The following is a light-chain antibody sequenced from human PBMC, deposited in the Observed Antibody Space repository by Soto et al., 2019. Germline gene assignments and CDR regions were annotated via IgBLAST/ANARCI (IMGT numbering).Light chain of an antibody. CDR2: EVR. J-gene: IGLJ1*01. CDR3: LSLHGDSKYV. V-gene: IGLV2-8*01. Sequence: QSALTQPPSASGSAGQSVTISCTGTSSDVGAYNFVSWYQQHPYKAPKLIIYEVRKRPSGVPDRFSGSKSGNTASLTVSGLQAEDEAEDYCLSLHGDSKYVFGTGTKLTVL. CDR1: SSDVGAYNF.